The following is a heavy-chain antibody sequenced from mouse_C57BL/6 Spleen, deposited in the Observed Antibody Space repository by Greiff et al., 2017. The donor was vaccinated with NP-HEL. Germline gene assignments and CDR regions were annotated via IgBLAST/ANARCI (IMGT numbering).Heavy chain of an antibody. Sequence: ESGPGLVKPSPSLSLTCSVTGYSITSGYYWNWIRQFPGNKLEWMGYISYDGSNNYNPSLKNRISITRDTSKNQFFLKLNSVTTEDTATYYCARIYYSNSYAMDYWGQGTSVTVSS. CDR1: GYSITSGYY. CDR2: ISYDGSN. J-gene: IGHJ4*01. CDR3: ARIYYSNSYAMDY. D-gene: IGHD2-5*01. V-gene: IGHV3-6*01.